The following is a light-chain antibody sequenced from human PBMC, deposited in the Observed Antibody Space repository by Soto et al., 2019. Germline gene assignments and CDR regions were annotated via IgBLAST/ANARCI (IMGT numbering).Light chain of an antibody. CDR3: ALSVGSGTVV. CDR2: NTT. Sequence: QTVVTQEPSFSVSPGGTVILTCVLTSGSVSTSYYPRWYQQSPGLAPRTLIYNTTTRSSGVPDRFSGSILGNKAALTITGAQSDDESDYLCALSVGSGTVVFGGGTKLTVL. J-gene: IGLJ2*01. CDR1: SGSVSTSYY. V-gene: IGLV8-61*01.